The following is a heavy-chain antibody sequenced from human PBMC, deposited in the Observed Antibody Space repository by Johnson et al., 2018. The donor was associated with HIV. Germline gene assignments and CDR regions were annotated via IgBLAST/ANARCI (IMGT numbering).Heavy chain of an antibody. Sequence: MQLVESGGGVVRPGGSLRLSCAASGFTFGDYAMTWVRQAPGKGLEWIGFIRSKPYGGTTEYAASVQGRFTISRDDSNSIAYLQMNSLKTEDTAVYYCIRDGYRDGYSGYDSGAFDIWGQGTMVTVSS. D-gene: IGHD5-12*01. CDR3: IRDGYRDGYSGYDSGAFDI. J-gene: IGHJ3*02. V-gene: IGHV3-49*04. CDR1: GFTFGDYA. CDR2: IRSKPYGGTT.